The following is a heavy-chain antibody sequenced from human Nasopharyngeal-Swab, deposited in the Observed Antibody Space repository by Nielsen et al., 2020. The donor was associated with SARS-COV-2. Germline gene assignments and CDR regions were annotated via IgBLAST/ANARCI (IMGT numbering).Heavy chain of an antibody. J-gene: IGHJ4*02. CDR3: ARDLGGAAAGTDY. CDR1: GFTFSSYG. CDR2: IWYDGSNK. D-gene: IGHD6-13*01. Sequence: GGSLRLSCAASGFTFSSYGMHWVRQAPGKGLEWVAVIWYDGSNKYYADSVKGRFTISRDNSKNTLYLQMNSLRAEDTAVYYCARDLGGAAAGTDYWGQGTLVTVPQ. V-gene: IGHV3-33*01.